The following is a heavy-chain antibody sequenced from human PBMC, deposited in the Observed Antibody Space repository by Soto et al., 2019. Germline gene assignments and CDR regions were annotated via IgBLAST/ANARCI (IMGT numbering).Heavy chain of an antibody. CDR3: ARDKDFWSGPNWFDP. Sequence: SVKVSCKASGGTFSSYAISWVRQAPGQGLEWMGGIIPIFGTANYAQKFQGRVTITADKSTSTAYMELSSLRSEDTAVYYCARDKDFWSGPNWFDPWGQGTLVTVSS. CDR1: GGTFSSYA. J-gene: IGHJ5*02. CDR2: IIPIFGTA. V-gene: IGHV1-69*06. D-gene: IGHD3-3*01.